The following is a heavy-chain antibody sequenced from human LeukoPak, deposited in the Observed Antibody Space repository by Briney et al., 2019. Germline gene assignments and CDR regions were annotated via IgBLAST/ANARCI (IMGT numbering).Heavy chain of an antibody. CDR2: IRTRAYGATT. V-gene: IGHV3-49*04. Sequence: PGRSLRLSCTTSGFTFGDYAMARVRQAPGKGLEWLGFIRTRAYGATTEYAASVRGRFSISRDDSKNIASLQVNSLNTEDTAVYYCARHMTPTIFGAYYFDYWGQGALVTVSS. D-gene: IGHD3-3*01. CDR3: ARHMTPTIFGAYYFDY. J-gene: IGHJ4*02. CDR1: GFTFGDYA.